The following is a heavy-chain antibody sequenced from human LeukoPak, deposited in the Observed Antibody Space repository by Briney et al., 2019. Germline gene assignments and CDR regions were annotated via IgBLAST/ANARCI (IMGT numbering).Heavy chain of an antibody. CDR1: GGTFSSYA. J-gene: IGHJ4*02. CDR3: ARGSRDGYKAGPFDY. D-gene: IGHD5-24*01. Sequence: VKVSCKASGGTFSSYAISWVRQAPGQGLEWMGGIIPIFGTANYAQKFQGRVTITTDESTSTAYMELSSLRSEDTAVYYCARGSRDGYKAGPFDYWGQGTLVTVSS. CDR2: IIPIFGTA. V-gene: IGHV1-69*13.